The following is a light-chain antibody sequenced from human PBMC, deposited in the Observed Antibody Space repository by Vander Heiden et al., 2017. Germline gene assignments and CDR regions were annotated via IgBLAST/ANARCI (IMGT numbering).Light chain of an antibody. Sequence: EIVLTQSPATLSVSPGERATLSCRASQSVSTNLAWYQHKPGQGPRLLIFAASTRAPGVPDRISVSGSGTEFALTISSLQSEDFAVYFCQQYNNWPPWTFGQGTKVEIK. CDR1: QSVSTN. J-gene: IGKJ1*01. CDR3: QQYNNWPPWT. CDR2: AAS. V-gene: IGKV3-15*01.